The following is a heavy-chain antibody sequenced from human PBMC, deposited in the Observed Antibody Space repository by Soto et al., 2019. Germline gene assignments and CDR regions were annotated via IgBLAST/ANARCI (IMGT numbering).Heavy chain of an antibody. D-gene: IGHD4-4*01. CDR2: ISSSSSYI. CDR3: ARSAVTPRGAFDI. CDR1: GFTFSSYS. Sequence: GGSLRLSCAASGFTFSSYSMNWVRQAPGKGLEWVSSISSSSSYIYYADSVKGRFTISRDNAKNSLYLQMNSLRAEDTAVYYCARSAVTPRGAFDIWGQGTMVTVSS. V-gene: IGHV3-21*01. J-gene: IGHJ3*02.